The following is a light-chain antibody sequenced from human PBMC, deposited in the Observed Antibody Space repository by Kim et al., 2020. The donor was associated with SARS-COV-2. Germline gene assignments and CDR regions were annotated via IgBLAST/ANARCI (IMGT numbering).Light chain of an antibody. CDR3: QQYGRSLT. V-gene: IGKV3-20*01. CDR2: GAS. Sequence: DIVLTQSPGILSLSPGERATLSCRASQSIGNNYLAWYQQRPGQAPRLLIYGASSRATGIPDRFSGRGSSTDFTLTISRLEPEDFAIYYCQQYGRSLTFGGGTKLEI. J-gene: IGKJ4*01. CDR1: QSIGNNY.